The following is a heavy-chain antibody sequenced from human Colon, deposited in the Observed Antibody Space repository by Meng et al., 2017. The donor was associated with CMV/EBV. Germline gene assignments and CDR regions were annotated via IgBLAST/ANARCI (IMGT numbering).Heavy chain of an antibody. D-gene: IGHD5-18*01. J-gene: IGHJ4*02. CDR3: ARFLGYSYGYDY. V-gene: IGHV4-31*02. CDR2: IYYSGST. Sequence: TVSGGSISSGGYYWSWIRQHPGKGLEWIGYIYYSGSTYYNPSLKSRVTISVDTSKNQFSLKLSSVTAADMAVYYCARFLGYSYGYDYWGQGTLVTVSS. CDR1: GGSISSGGYY.